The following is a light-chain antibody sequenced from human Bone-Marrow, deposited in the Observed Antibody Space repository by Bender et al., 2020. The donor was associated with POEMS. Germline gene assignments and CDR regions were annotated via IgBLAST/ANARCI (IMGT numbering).Light chain of an antibody. CDR2: EVS. V-gene: IGLV2-14*03. CDR1: SSDIGGYNF. J-gene: IGLJ1*01. CDR3: TSYTTSSTYV. Sequence: QSALTQPASVSGSPGQSITMSCIGSSSDIGGYNFVSWYQQHPGKAPKLMIYEVSNRPSGVPDRFSGSKSGNTASLTISGLQAEDEGDYYCTSYTTSSTYVFGTGTKVTVL.